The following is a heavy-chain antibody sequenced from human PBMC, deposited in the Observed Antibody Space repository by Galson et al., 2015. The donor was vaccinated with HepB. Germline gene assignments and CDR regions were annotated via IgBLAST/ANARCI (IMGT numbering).Heavy chain of an antibody. Sequence: SLRLSCAASGFTFSSYAMSWVRQAPGKGLEWVSAISGSGGSAYYADSVKGRFTISRDNSKNTLYLQMNSLRAEDTAVYYCAKGSPIPTVTPDFDYWGQGTLVTVSS. J-gene: IGHJ4*02. V-gene: IGHV3-23*01. CDR2: ISGSGGSA. CDR1: GFTFSSYA. CDR3: AKGSPIPTVTPDFDY. D-gene: IGHD4-17*01.